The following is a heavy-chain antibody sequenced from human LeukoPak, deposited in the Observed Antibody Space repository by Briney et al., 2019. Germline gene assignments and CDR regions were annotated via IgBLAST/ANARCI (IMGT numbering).Heavy chain of an antibody. CDR2: IWYDGNNK. CDR3: ARDHAFSPDY. Sequence: GRSLRLSCAASGFTFSSYAMHWVRQAPGKGLEWVAVIWYDGNNKYYVDSVKGRFTISRDNSKNTLYLQMSSLRAEDTAVYYCARDHAFSPDYWGQGTLVTVSS. V-gene: IGHV3-33*08. D-gene: IGHD2/OR15-2a*01. CDR1: GFTFSSYA. J-gene: IGHJ4*02.